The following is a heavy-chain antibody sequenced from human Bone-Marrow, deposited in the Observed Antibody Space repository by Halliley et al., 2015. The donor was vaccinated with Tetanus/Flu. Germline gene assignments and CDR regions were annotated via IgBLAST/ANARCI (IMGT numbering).Heavy chain of an antibody. D-gene: IGHD3-3*01. J-gene: IGHJ6*02. V-gene: IGHV3-48*02. Sequence: SGSPIYYAESVKGRFTISRDDAKNAMSLQMNSLRDDDTAVYYCARVDFWSGYPRFGMDVWGQGTTVTVSS. CDR2: SGSPI. CDR3: ARVDFWSGYPRFGMDV.